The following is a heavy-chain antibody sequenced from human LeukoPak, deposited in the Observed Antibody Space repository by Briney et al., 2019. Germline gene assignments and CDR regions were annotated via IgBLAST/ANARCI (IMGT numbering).Heavy chain of an antibody. V-gene: IGHV3-7*01. CDR1: GFTLSSYW. CDR2: IKQDGSEK. Sequence: GGSLRLSCAASGFTLSSYWMSWVRQAPGKGLEWVANIKQDGSEKYYVDSVKGRFTISRDNAKNSLYLQMNSLRAEDTAVYYCASDVGAAAGTAYWGQGTLVTVSS. CDR3: ASDVGAAAGTAY. D-gene: IGHD6-13*01. J-gene: IGHJ4*02.